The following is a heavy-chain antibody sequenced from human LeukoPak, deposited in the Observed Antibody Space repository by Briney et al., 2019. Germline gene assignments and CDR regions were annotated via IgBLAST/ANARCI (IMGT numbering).Heavy chain of an antibody. V-gene: IGHV1-69*05. Sequence: GASVKVSCKASGGTFSSYAINWVRQAPGQGLEWMGGIIPIFGTANYAQKFQGRVTITTDESTSTAYMELSSLRSEDTAVYYCARDRTLYGFGEFCFDYWGQGTLVTVSS. CDR1: GGTFSSYA. J-gene: IGHJ4*02. CDR3: ARDRTLYGFGEFCFDY. D-gene: IGHD3-10*01. CDR2: IIPIFGTA.